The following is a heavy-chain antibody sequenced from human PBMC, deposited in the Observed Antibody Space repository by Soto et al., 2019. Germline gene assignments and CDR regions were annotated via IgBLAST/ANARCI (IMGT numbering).Heavy chain of an antibody. CDR2: IYYSGST. CDR3: ARHRSDFWFDP. V-gene: IGHV4-59*08. CDR1: GGSISSYY. Sequence: SETLSLTCTVSGGSISSYYWSWIRQPPGKGLEWIGYIYYSGSTNYNPSLKSRVTISVDTSKNQFSLKLNSVTAADTAVYYCARHRSDFWFDPWGQGTLVTVSS. J-gene: IGHJ5*02. D-gene: IGHD2-15*01.